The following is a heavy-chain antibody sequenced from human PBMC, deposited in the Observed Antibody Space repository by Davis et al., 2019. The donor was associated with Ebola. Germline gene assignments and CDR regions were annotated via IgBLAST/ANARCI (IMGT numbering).Heavy chain of an antibody. J-gene: IGHJ6*02. D-gene: IGHD5-18*01. Sequence: ASVKVSCKASGYTLGNYDINWVRQAPGQGLEWMGRISGYNGNANSAQRFQGRVTMTTDTSTGTAYMELRSLGSDDTAVYYCARMMVRGYGFTSGLFYAMDVWGQGTTVTVSS. CDR1: GYTLGNYD. V-gene: IGHV1-18*04. CDR2: ISGYNGNA. CDR3: ARMMVRGYGFTSGLFYAMDV.